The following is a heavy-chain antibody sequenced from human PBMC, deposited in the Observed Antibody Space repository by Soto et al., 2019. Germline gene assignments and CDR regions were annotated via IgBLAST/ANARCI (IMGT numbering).Heavy chain of an antibody. J-gene: IGHJ6*02. CDR2: IIPIFGTA. CDR3: ARDQPLGCSGGSCKYYYGMDV. D-gene: IGHD2-15*01. Sequence: QVQLVQSGAEVKKPGSSVKVSCKASGGTFSTYAITWVRQAPGQGLEWIGWIIPIFGTANYAQNFQGRVTITADESTSTAYMELNSLRSEDTAVYYCARDQPLGCSGGSCKYYYGMDVWGQGTTVTVSS. V-gene: IGHV1-69*01. CDR1: GGTFSTYA.